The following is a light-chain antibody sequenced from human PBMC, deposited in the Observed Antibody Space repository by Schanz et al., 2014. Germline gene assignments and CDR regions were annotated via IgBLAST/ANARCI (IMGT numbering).Light chain of an antibody. V-gene: IGLV1-36*01. CDR2: YDD. CDR3: SSFTSARTVL. CDR1: TSNIGSNA. J-gene: IGLJ2*01. Sequence: QSVLTQPPSVSAAPGQRVTVSCSGSTSNIGSNAVNWFQQFPGKAPKLLIYYDDMLPSGVSDRFSGSKSGTSASLAISGLQAGDEADYYCSSFTSARTVLFGGGTKVTVL.